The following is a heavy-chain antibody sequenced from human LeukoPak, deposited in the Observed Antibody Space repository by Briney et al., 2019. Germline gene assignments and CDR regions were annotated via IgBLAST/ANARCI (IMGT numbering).Heavy chain of an antibody. CDR3: ARHGVGRGGDFDY. V-gene: IGHV4-34*01. J-gene: IGHJ4*02. D-gene: IGHD3-10*01. CDR2: INHSGST. Sequence: KASETLSLTCAVYGGSFSGYYWSWIRQPPGKGLEWIGEINHSGSTNYNPSLKSRVTISVDTSKNQFSLKLNSVTAADTAVYYCARHGVGRGGDFDYWGQGTLVTVSS. CDR1: GGSFSGYY.